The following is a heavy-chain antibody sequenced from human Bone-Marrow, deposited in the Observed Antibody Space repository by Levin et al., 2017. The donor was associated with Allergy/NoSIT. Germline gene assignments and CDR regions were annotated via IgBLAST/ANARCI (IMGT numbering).Heavy chain of an antibody. D-gene: IGHD3-10*01. Sequence: PGGSLRLSCVASGFTFPDYYMGWVRQAPGKGLEGISYTRSRGSTVYYADSVKGRFTVSRDNAENTLYVQMNSLRAEDTAVYYCARVRGSDVSTANYYYYGMDVWGQGTTVVVS. CDR3: ARVRGSDVSTANYYYYGMDV. J-gene: IGHJ6*02. CDR2: TRSRGSTV. V-gene: IGHV3-11*01. CDR1: GFTFPDYY.